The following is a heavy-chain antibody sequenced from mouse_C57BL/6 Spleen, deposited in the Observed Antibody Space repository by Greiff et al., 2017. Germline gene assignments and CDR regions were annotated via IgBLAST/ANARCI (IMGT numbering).Heavy chain of an antibody. D-gene: IGHD1-1*01. CDR1: GYTFTDYY. Sequence: VKLQESGAELVRPGASVKLSCKASGYTFTDYYINWVKQRPGQGLEWIARIYPGSGNTYYNETFKGKATLTAENSSSTAYMQLSSLTSEDSAVYFCATGLLRSFDYWGQGTTLTVSS. J-gene: IGHJ2*01. CDR3: ATGLLRSFDY. V-gene: IGHV1-76*01. CDR2: IYPGSGNT.